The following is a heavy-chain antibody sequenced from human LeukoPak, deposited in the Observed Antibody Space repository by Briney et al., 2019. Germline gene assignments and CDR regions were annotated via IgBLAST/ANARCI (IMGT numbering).Heavy chain of an antibody. Sequence: GGSLRLSCAASGFIFSDYHMMWIRETPGKGLEWVSYISSSGSTMYNADSVKGRFTISRDNGKNSLYLQMDSLRVDDTATYYCGRRFWSGWGGFDIWGRGTMVTVSS. CDR2: ISSSGSTM. J-gene: IGHJ3*02. CDR3: GRRFWSGWGGFDI. CDR1: GFIFSDYH. D-gene: IGHD3-3*01. V-gene: IGHV3-11*01.